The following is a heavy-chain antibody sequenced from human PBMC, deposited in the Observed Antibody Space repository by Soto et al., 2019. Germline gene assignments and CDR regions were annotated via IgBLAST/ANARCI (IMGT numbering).Heavy chain of an antibody. V-gene: IGHV4-4*02. CDR3: ARRRITTFGVVITGYGMDV. Sequence: SETLSLTCAVSGDSISNNNCWNWVRQPPGKGLEWIGEIYHSGTANYNPSLKSRVTISLDKSNNQFSLTLNSVTAADTAVYYCARRRITTFGVVITGYGMDVWGQGTTVTVSS. D-gene: IGHD3-3*01. J-gene: IGHJ6*02. CDR2: IYHSGTA. CDR1: GDSISNNNC.